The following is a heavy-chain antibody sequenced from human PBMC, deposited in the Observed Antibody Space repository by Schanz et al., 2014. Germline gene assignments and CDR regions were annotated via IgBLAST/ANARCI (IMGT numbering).Heavy chain of an antibody. D-gene: IGHD1-1*01. J-gene: IGHJ4*02. V-gene: IGHV3-23*01. CDR2: ISGGGGTR. CDR3: ARAHGNNWYGKGLDY. CDR1: GFTFGSYG. Sequence: EEQLLQSGGGLVQPGGSLRLSCAASGFTFGSYGMSWVRQGPGKGLEWVSGISGGGGTRNYADSVKGRFTVFRDNSKRTLYLQMNSLRAEDTAVYFCARAHGNNWYGKGLDYWGQGTLVTVSS.